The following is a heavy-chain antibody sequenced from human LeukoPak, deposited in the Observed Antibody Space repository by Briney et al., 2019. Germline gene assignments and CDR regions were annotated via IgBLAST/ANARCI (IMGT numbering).Heavy chain of an antibody. CDR1: VGTFSIYA. CDR3: ARDPLADRYSSGWVP. CDR2: IIPILGIA. J-gene: IGHJ5*02. D-gene: IGHD6-19*01. V-gene: IGHV1-69*04. Sequence: GASVKVSCKASVGTFSIYAISWVRQAPGQGLEWMGRIIPILGIANYAQKFQGRATITADKSTSTAYMELSSLRSEDTAVYYCARDPLADRYSSGWVPWGQGTLVTVSS.